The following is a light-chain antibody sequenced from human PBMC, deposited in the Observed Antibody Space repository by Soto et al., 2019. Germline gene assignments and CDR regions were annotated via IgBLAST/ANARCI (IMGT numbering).Light chain of an antibody. Sequence: DIQMTQSPSSLSASVGDRVTITCRASQSISSYLNWYQQKPGKAPKLLIYAASSLQSGVPSRFSGSGSGTDFTLTISSLQPEDFATYYCQQGGFTFGPGTKVDIK. J-gene: IGKJ3*01. CDR1: QSISSY. CDR2: AAS. CDR3: QQGGFT. V-gene: IGKV1-39*01.